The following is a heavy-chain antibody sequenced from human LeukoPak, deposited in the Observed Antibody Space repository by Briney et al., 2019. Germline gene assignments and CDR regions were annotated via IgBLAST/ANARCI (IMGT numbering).Heavy chain of an antibody. Sequence: GGSLRLSCAASGFTVSGNYMSWVRQAPGKGLEWVSAISGSGGSTYYADSVKGRFTISRDNSKNTLYLQMNSLRAEDTAVYYCAKDGGDGYNYLGLDYWGQGTLVTVSS. D-gene: IGHD5-24*01. CDR1: GFTVSGNY. V-gene: IGHV3-23*01. CDR3: AKDGGDGYNYLGLDY. CDR2: ISGSGGST. J-gene: IGHJ4*02.